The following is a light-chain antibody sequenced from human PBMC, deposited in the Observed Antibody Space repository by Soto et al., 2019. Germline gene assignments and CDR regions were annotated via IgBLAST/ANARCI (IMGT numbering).Light chain of an antibody. CDR3: QQSYNTPRT. CDR1: QSINNW. V-gene: IGKV1-39*01. CDR2: AAS. Sequence: DIQMSQSPSTLSASVGDRVTMTCRASQSINNWLAWYQQKPGKAPQLLIYAASRLHSGVPSRFTGSGYGTDFTLTIGSLQPEDFATYYCQQSYNTPRTFGQGTKVDIK. J-gene: IGKJ1*01.